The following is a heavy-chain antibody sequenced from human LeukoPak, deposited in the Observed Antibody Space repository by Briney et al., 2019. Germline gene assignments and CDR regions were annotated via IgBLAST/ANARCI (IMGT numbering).Heavy chain of an antibody. J-gene: IGHJ6*02. CDR3: ARGAMVAATRSFYYGMDI. V-gene: IGHV4-30-4*01. D-gene: IGHD2-15*01. CDR2: FFYSGST. CDR1: GGSISSGDFY. Sequence: NPSETLSLTCIVSGGSISSGDFYWSWIRQPPGTGLEWIGYFFYSGSTYYNPSLKSRVTISVDTSKNQFSLKLSSVTAADTAVYYCARGAMVAATRSFYYGMDIWGQGTTVTVSS.